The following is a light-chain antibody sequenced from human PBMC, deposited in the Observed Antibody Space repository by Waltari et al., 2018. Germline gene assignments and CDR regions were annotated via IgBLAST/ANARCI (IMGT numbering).Light chain of an antibody. J-gene: IGKJ1*01. Sequence: SCRASQSVSRTLAWYQQKPGQAPRLLIYGASTRATGIPDRFSGSGSGTDFSLTISRLEPEYFAVYYCQHYVRLPVTFGQGTKVEIK. CDR2: GAS. CDR1: QSVSRT. V-gene: IGKV3-20*01. CDR3: QHYVRLPVT.